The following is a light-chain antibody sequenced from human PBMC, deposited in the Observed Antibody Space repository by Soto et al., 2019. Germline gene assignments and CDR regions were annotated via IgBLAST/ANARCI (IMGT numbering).Light chain of an antibody. CDR1: QSVSSSY. J-gene: IGKJ3*01. Sequence: EIVLTQSPGTLSLSPGERATLSCRASQSVSSSYFAWYQQKPGQAPRLLIYGASRRATGIPDRFSGSGSGTDFTLTISRLEPEDFAGYYCQQYGSSLRFTFGPGTKVDI. CDR2: GAS. V-gene: IGKV3-20*01. CDR3: QQYGSSLRFT.